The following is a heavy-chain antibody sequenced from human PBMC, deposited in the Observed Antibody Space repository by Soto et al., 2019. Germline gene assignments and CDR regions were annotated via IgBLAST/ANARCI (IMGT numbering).Heavy chain of an antibody. V-gene: IGHV4-39*01. CDR3: ARSPEDVLMVYAIRGGLDY. Sequence: QLQLQESGPGLVKPSETLSLTCTVSGGSISSSSYYWGWIRQPPGKGLEWIGSIYYSGSTYYNPSLKSRVTISVDTSKNQFSLKLSSVTAADTAVYYCARSPEDVLMVYAIRGGLDYWGQGTLVTVSS. D-gene: IGHD2-8*01. J-gene: IGHJ4*02. CDR1: GGSISSSSYY. CDR2: IYYSGST.